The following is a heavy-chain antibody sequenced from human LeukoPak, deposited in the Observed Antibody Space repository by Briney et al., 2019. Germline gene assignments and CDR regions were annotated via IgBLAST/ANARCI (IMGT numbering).Heavy chain of an antibody. CDR2: ISSSSSYI. Sequence: GGSLRLSCAASGLIVTYHYMNWVRQAPGKGLQWVSSISSSSSYIYYADSVKGRFTISRDNAKNSLYLQMNSLRAEDTAVYYCARDRGYSYGPYDYWGQGTLVTVSS. CDR3: ARDRGYSYGPYDY. CDR1: GLIVTYHY. V-gene: IGHV3-21*01. D-gene: IGHD5-18*01. J-gene: IGHJ4*02.